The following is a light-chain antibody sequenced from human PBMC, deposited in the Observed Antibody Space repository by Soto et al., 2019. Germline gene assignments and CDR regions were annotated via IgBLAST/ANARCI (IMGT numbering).Light chain of an antibody. J-gene: IGKJ4*01. V-gene: IGKV3-20*01. CDR3: QQYGSSPLT. Sequence: VLTQSPDSLSLSPGERATLSCRASQSVSSSYLAWYQQKPGQAPRLLIYGASSRATGIPDRFSGSGSGTAFTLTISRLEPEDFAVYYCQQYGSSPLTFGGGTKVDIK. CDR1: QSVSSSY. CDR2: GAS.